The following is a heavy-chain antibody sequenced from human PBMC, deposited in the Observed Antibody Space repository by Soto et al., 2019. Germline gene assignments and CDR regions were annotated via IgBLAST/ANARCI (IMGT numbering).Heavy chain of an antibody. Sequence: GGSLRLSCTASVFTFRDYALSWVRQAPGKGLEWVGLIRARANGGTTEYAASVTGRFTISRDDSKSIAYLEMSSLKTEDTAVYYCPITYCSTTSCHYYYGMDVWGQGTTVTVSS. V-gene: IGHV3-49*04. CDR2: IRARANGGTT. CDR3: PITYCSTTSCHYYYGMDV. D-gene: IGHD2-2*01. CDR1: VFTFRDYA. J-gene: IGHJ6*02.